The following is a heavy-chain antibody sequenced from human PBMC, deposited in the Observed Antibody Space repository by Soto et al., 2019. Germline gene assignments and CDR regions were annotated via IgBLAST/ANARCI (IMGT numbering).Heavy chain of an antibody. CDR1: GGTFSSYA. J-gene: IGHJ5*02. CDR3: ARGAMVRGVIIPNWFDP. D-gene: IGHD3-10*01. Sequence: SVKVSCKASGGTFSSYAISWVRQAPGQGLEWMGGIIPIFGTANYAQKFQGRVTITADESTSTAYMELSSLRFEDTAVYYCARGAMVRGVIIPNWFDPWGQGTLVTVSS. CDR2: IIPIFGTA. V-gene: IGHV1-69*13.